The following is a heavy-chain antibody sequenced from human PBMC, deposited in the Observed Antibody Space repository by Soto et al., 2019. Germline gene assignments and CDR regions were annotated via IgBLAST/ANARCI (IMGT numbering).Heavy chain of an antibody. CDR2: IYWDEDK. CDR1: GFSLSTHTVG. CDR3: AHIVQVDYRGYNFEF. D-gene: IGHD5-12*01. J-gene: IGHJ4*02. Sequence: QITLKESGPTLVKPTQTLTLTCTFSGFSLSTHTVGVAWIRQPPGKALEWLALIYWDEDKRYSPSLKSRLTITKDASKNQVVLTMTNMDPVDTATYDCAHIVQVDYRGYNFEFWGQGILVTVSS. V-gene: IGHV2-5*02.